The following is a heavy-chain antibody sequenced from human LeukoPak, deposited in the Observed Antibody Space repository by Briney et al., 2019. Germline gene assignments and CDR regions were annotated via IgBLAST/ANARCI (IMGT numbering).Heavy chain of an antibody. D-gene: IGHD2-2*01. CDR1: GYSISSVYS. CDR2: IYHSGST. V-gene: IGHV4-38-2*02. J-gene: IGHJ3*02. CDR3: VKSNSRYQPWTLDI. Sequence: TETLSLTCTVSGYSISSVYSWGWIRQPPGKGLEWIGSIYHSGSTYYNPSLKSRVTISVDTSKNQFSLKLSSVTAADTAMYYCVKSNSRYQPWTLDIWGRGTMVTVSS.